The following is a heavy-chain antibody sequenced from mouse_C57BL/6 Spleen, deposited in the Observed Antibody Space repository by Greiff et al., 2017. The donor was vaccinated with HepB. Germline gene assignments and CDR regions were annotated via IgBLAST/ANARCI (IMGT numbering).Heavy chain of an antibody. CDR2: INPNNGGT. CDR3: AREDYYGSSYVGYFDG. V-gene: IGHV1-26*01. Sequence: EVQLQQSGPELVKPGASVKISCKASGYTFTDYYMNWVKQSHGKSLEWIGDINPNNGGTSYNQKFKGKATLTVDKSYSTAYMELRSLTSEDSAVYYCAREDYYGSSYVGYFDGWGTGTTVTVSS. CDR1: GYTFTDYY. D-gene: IGHD1-1*01. J-gene: IGHJ1*03.